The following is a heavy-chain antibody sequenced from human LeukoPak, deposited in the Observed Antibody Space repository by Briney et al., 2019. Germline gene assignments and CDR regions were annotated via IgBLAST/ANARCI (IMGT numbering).Heavy chain of an antibody. CDR1: GFSVSSNY. D-gene: IGHD2-15*01. CDR2: IYRGGST. V-gene: IGHV3-53*01. Sequence: GGSLRLSCAASGFSVSSNYMSWVRQAPGKGLEWVSVIYRGGSTYYGDSVKGRCTISRDNSKNTLYLQMNSLRAEDTAVYYCARVEQPEGGSRTKEYYFDSWGQGTLVSVSS. J-gene: IGHJ4*02. CDR3: ARVEQPEGGSRTKEYYFDS.